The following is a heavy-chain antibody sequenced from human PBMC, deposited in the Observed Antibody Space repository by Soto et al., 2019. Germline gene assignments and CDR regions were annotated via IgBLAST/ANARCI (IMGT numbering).Heavy chain of an antibody. CDR3: ATCSGEGARLPGPYYCDGMDV. V-gene: IGHV1-69*01. D-gene: IGHD1-26*01. CDR1: GGTFSSYA. J-gene: IGHJ6*02. Sequence: QVQLVQSGAEVKKPGSSVKVSCKASGGTFSSYAISWVRQAPGQGLEWMGGIIPIFGTARYAQKFQGRVTITADDSTSTAYMELSSLRSDDPAVYYCATCSGEGARLPGPYYCDGMDVWGQGTTVPVS. CDR2: IIPIFGTA.